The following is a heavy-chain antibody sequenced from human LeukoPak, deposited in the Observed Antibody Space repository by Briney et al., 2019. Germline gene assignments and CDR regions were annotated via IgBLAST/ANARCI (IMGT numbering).Heavy chain of an antibody. D-gene: IGHD6-19*01. J-gene: IGHJ6*03. V-gene: IGHV3-30*02. CDR2: IRYDGSNK. CDR1: GFIFTTYG. CDR3: AKDLTQWSKHYNYYMDV. Sequence: GGSLRLSCAASGFIFTTYGMHWVRQAPGKGLEWVAFIRYDGSNKYYADSVKGRFTISRDNSKNTLYLQLNSLRGEDTAVYYCAKDLTQWSKHYNYYMDVWGKGTTVTISS.